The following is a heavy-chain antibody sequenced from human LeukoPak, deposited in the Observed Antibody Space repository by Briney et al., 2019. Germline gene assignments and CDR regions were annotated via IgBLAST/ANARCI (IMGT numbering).Heavy chain of an antibody. D-gene: IGHD4/OR15-4a*01. V-gene: IGHV4-34*01. CDR1: GGSISSYY. J-gene: IGHJ6*04. CDR2: INHSGST. Sequence: PSETLSLTCTVSGGSISSYYWSWIRQPPGKGLEWIGEINHSGSTNYNPSLKSRVTISVDTSKNQFSLKLSSVTAADTAVYYCARGGFLGLSLVWGKGTTVTVSS. CDR3: ARGGFLGLSLV.